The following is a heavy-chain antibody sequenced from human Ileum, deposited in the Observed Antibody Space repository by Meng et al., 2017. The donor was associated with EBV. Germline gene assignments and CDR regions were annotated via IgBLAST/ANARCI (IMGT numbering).Heavy chain of an antibody. V-gene: IGHV4-28*01. D-gene: IGHD3-22*01. Sequence: QVQLPESGPGLVKPSDTLSLTCAVSGYPISSTNWWGWIRQPPGKGLEWIGYIYYSGSTSYNPSLKSRVTMSVDTSKNQFSLNLNSVTAVDTAVYYCARNVPGTSAYYDWGQGTLVTVSS. CDR3: ARNVPGTSAYYD. CDR2: IYYSGST. J-gene: IGHJ4*02. CDR1: GYPISSTNW.